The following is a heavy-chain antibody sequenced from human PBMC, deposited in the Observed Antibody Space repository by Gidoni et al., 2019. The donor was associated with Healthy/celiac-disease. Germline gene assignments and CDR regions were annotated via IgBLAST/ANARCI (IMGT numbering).Heavy chain of an antibody. CDR1: GGSFSGYY. Sequence: QVQLQQWGAGLLKPSETLSLTCAVYGGSFSGYYWSWIRQPPGKGLEWIGEINHSGSTNYNPSLKSRVTISVDTSKNQFSLKLSSVTAADTAVYYCASSPYYGMDVWGQGTTVTVSS. CDR3: ASSPYYGMDV. V-gene: IGHV4-34*01. CDR2: INHSGST. J-gene: IGHJ6*02.